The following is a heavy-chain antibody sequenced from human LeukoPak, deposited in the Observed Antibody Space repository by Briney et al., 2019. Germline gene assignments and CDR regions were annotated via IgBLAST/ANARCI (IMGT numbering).Heavy chain of an antibody. D-gene: IGHD6-6*01. J-gene: IGHJ6*02. CDR3: AREYSSSSNYYGMDV. CDR2: INWNGGST. Sequence: PGGSLRLSCAASGFTFDDYGMSWVRQAPGKGLEWVSGINWNGGSTGYADSVKGRFTISRDNAKNSLYLQMSSPRVEDTAVYYCAREYSSSSNYYGMDVWGQGTAVTVSS. CDR1: GFTFDDYG. V-gene: IGHV3-20*04.